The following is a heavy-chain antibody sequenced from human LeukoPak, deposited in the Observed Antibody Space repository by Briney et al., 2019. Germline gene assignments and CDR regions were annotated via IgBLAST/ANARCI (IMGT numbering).Heavy chain of an antibody. CDR3: ALMARDSSGYRADY. Sequence: GGSLRLSCAVSGFTVSSDYMRWVRQAPGKGLEWVSVIYSGGSRDYGDFVKGRFIISRDNSKNTLYLQMNSLRAEDTAVYYCALMARDSSGYRADYWGQGTLVTVS. CDR1: GFTVSSDY. D-gene: IGHD3-22*01. J-gene: IGHJ4*02. V-gene: IGHV3-53*01. CDR2: IYSGGSR.